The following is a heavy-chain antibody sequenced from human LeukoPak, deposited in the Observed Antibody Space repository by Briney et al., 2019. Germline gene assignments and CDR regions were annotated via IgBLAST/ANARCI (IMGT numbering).Heavy chain of an antibody. CDR3: ARLVRGTYYDFWSGYLYYFDY. Sequence: GRSLRLSCAASGFTFSNYAMHWVRQAPGKGLEWVAVLSYAGTNKYYADSVKGRFTISRDTSESTLYLQMNSLRPEDTAVYYCARLVRGTYYDFWSGYLYYFDYWGQGTLVTVSS. V-gene: IGHV3-30-3*01. J-gene: IGHJ4*02. CDR2: LSYAGTNK. D-gene: IGHD3-3*01. CDR1: GFTFSNYA.